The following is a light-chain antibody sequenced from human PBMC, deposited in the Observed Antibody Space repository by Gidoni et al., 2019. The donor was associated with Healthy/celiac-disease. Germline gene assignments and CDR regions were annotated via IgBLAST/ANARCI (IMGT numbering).Light chain of an antibody. V-gene: IGKV3-11*01. J-gene: IGKJ4*01. CDR1: QSVSSY. CDR3: QQRSNWPLT. Sequence: DIVLTQSPATLSLSPGDRATLSCRASQSVSSYLAWYQQKPGQAPRLLIYDASNRATGIPARFSGSGSGTDFTLTISSLEPEDFAVYYCQQRSNWPLTFXGXTKVEIK. CDR2: DAS.